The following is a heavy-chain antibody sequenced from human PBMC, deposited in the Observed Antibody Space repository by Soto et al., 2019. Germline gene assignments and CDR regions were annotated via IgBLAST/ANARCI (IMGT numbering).Heavy chain of an antibody. Sequence: GGSLRLSCAASGFTFSSYGMHWVRQAPGKGLEWVAVISYDGSNKYYADSVKGRFTISRDNSKNTLYLQMNSLRAEDTAVYYCAKGGGYCSGGSCYGLDYWGQGTLVTVSS. V-gene: IGHV3-30*18. J-gene: IGHJ4*02. D-gene: IGHD2-15*01. CDR1: GFTFSSYG. CDR2: ISYDGSNK. CDR3: AKGGGYCSGGSCYGLDY.